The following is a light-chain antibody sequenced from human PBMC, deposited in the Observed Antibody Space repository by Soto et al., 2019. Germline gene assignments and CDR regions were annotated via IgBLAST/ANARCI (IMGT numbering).Light chain of an antibody. V-gene: IGLV1-44*01. CDR1: SPNIGTNT. Sequence: QSVLTQPPAASGTPGQRVTISCSGSSPNIGTNTVNWYQQLPGTAPKLLIYSNDLRPSGVPDRFSGSKSGTSASLAISGLQSEDEADYYCEAWDDSLYGAVFGGGTQLTVL. CDR2: SND. CDR3: EAWDDSLYGAV. J-gene: IGLJ2*01.